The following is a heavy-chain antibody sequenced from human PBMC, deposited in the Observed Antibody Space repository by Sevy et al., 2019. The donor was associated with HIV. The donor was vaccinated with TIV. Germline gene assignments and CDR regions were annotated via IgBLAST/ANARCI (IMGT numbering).Heavy chain of an antibody. V-gene: IGHV3-21*01. J-gene: IGHJ4*02. CDR2: ISSSSTYI. D-gene: IGHD1-20*01. CDR1: GFTFISYK. Sequence: GGSLRLSCAASGFTFISYKMIWVRQAPGKGLEWVSSISSSSTYISYADSVKGRFTISRDNAENSLFLQMNSLRAEDTAVYYCASLYNGFDYWGQGTLVTVSS. CDR3: ASLYNGFDY.